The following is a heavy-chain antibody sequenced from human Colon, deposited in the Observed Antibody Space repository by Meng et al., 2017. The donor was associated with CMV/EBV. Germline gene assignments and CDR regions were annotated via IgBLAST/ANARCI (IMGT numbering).Heavy chain of an antibody. CDR2: AGGSARSGTVT. J-gene: IGHJ4*02. CDR3: AGGRYSGSPPGPLDY. V-gene: IGHV3-11*04. Sequence: FTDYYMTWIRQAPGKGLEWVSYAGGSARSGTVTYDADSVKGRFSSSRDNAKNILYLQMNDLRVEDTAVYYCAGGRYSGSPPGPLDYWGQGTLVTVSS. D-gene: IGHD1-26*01. CDR1: FTDYY.